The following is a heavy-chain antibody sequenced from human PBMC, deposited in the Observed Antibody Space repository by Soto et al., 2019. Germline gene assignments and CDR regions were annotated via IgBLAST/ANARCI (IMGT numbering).Heavy chain of an antibody. CDR2: ISYDGSNK. J-gene: IGHJ6*02. CDR1: GFTFSSYG. D-gene: IGHD3-16*02. CDR3: AKDTQRGSYLYYYGMDV. V-gene: IGHV3-30*18. Sequence: QVQLVESGGGVVQPGRSLRLSCAASGFTFSSYGMHWVRQAPGKGLEWVAVISYDGSNKYYADSVKGRFTISRDNSKNTLYLQMNSLRAEDTAVYYCAKDTQRGSYLYYYGMDVWGQGTTVTVSS.